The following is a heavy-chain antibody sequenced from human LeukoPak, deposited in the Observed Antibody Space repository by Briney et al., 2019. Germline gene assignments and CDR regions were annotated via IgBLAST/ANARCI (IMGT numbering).Heavy chain of an antibody. CDR3: ARGGHYYGSGSYYTPAYYYYGMDV. Sequence: GGSLRLSCAASGFTFSDYYMSWIRQAPGKGLEWVSYIISSGSTIYYADSVKGRFTISRDNAKNSLYLQMNSLRAEDTAVYYCARGGHYYGSGSYYTPAYYYYGMDVWGQGTTVTVSS. V-gene: IGHV3-11*01. CDR2: IISSGSTI. J-gene: IGHJ6*02. D-gene: IGHD3-10*01. CDR1: GFTFSDYY.